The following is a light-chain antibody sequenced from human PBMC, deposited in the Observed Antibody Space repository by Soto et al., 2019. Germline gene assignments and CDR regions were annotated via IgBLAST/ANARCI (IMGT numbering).Light chain of an antibody. V-gene: IGKV1-9*01. CDR3: QQLLSYPIT. J-gene: IGKJ5*01. CDR2: AAS. Sequence: DIQLTQSPSFLSASVGDRVTITCRASQGISSYLAWYQQKPGKAPKLLIYAASTLQSGVPLRFSGSGSGTSFPLTISSVQPEDFATYYCQQLLSYPITFGQGTRLEIK. CDR1: QGISSY.